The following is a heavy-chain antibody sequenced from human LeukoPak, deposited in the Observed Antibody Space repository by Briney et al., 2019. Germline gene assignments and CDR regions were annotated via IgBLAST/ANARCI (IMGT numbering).Heavy chain of an antibody. V-gene: IGHV1-8*01. CDR1: GYTFTSYD. CDR3: ARDEWYCSSTSCYAPHYYYGMDV. D-gene: IGHD2-2*01. Sequence: ASVKVSCKASGYTFTSYDINWVRQATGQGLEWMGWMNPNSGNTGYAQKFQGRVTMTRNTSISTAYMELSSLRAEDTAVYYCARDEWYCSSTSCYAPHYYYGMDVWGQGTTVTVSS. J-gene: IGHJ6*02. CDR2: MNPNSGNT.